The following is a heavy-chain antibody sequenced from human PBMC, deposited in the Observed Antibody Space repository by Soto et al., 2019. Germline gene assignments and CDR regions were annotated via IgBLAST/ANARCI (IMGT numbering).Heavy chain of an antibody. CDR1: GGSVSSGSYY. V-gene: IGHV4-61*01. Sequence: SETLSLTCTVSGGSVSSGSYYWSWIRQPPGKGLEWIGYIYYSGSTNYNPSLESRVTISVDTSKNQFSLKLSSVTAADTAVYYCARGGFWSGHNWFDPWGQGTLVTVSS. J-gene: IGHJ5*02. CDR2: IYYSGST. D-gene: IGHD3-3*01. CDR3: ARGGFWSGHNWFDP.